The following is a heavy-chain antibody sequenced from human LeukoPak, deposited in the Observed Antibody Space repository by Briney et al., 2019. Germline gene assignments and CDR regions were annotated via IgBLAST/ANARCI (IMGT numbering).Heavy chain of an antibody. CDR2: IKQDGSDK. D-gene: IGHD2-2*01. CDR1: GFTFSTYW. V-gene: IGHV3-7*01. J-gene: IGHJ4*02. Sequence: GGSLSLSCAASGFTFSTYWMSWVRQAPGKGLEWVANIKQDGSDKYYVASVKGRFTIPRGNAKNSLFLQMNSLRAEDTAVYYCARVRCSSNSCFPDYWGQGTLVTVSS. CDR3: ARVRCSSNSCFPDY.